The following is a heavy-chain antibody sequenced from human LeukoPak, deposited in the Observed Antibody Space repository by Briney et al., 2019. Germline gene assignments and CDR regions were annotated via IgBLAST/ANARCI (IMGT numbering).Heavy chain of an antibody. CDR3: AGRHCSGGGCYFAGADPFDY. V-gene: IGHV3-53*01. Sequence: GGSLRLSCAASGFTVSSTYMSWVRQAPGKGLEWVSVIYSGGNIYYIESVKGRYTISRDTSKNTLYLQMNSLRAEDTAVYFCAGRHCSGGGCYFAGADPFDYWGQGTLVTVSS. D-gene: IGHD2-15*01. CDR2: IYSGGNI. J-gene: IGHJ4*02. CDR1: GFTVSSTY.